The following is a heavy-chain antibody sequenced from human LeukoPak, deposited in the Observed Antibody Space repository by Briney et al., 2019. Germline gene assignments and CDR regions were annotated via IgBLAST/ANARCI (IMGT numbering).Heavy chain of an antibody. CDR1: GFTFSSYW. J-gene: IGHJ5*02. V-gene: IGHV3-7*01. CDR2: IRQDGSDK. CDR3: ARDNTIFGVAHINH. Sequence: GGSLRLSCAASGFTFSSYWMSWVRQAPGKGLEWVANIRQDGSDKYCVDSVKGRFTISRDNAKNSLYLQMNSLRAEDTAVYYCARDNTIFGVAHINHWGQGTLVTVSS. D-gene: IGHD3-3*01.